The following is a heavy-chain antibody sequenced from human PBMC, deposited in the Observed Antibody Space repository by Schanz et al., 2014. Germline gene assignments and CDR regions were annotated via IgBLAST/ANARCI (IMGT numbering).Heavy chain of an antibody. CDR1: GFTFSIYA. J-gene: IGHJ4*02. Sequence: EVQLVESGGGLVQPGRSLRISCAASGFTFSIYAMSWVRQAPGKGLEWVSSISRSSGRIYYSDSVKGRFTISRDNSRETMFLQMNTLRPDDTAVYYCAKDEGYNYGYIFDYWGQGTLVTVSS. CDR3: AKDEGYNYGYIFDY. CDR2: ISRSSGRI. V-gene: IGHV3-23*04. D-gene: IGHD5-18*01.